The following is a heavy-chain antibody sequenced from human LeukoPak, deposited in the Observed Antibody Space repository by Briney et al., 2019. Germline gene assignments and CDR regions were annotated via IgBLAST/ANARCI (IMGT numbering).Heavy chain of an antibody. CDR2: VSSSGGST. D-gene: IGHD3-10*01. CDR3: AKRFYYGSGSLDS. J-gene: IGHJ4*02. CDR1: GFTFSSYA. Sequence: AGGSLRLSCAASGFTFSSYAMSWVRQAPGKGLEWVSAVSSSGGSTFYADSVKGRFTISRDNSKNTLYLQMNSLRAEDTAVYYCAKRFYYGSGSLDSWGQGTLVTVSS. V-gene: IGHV3-23*01.